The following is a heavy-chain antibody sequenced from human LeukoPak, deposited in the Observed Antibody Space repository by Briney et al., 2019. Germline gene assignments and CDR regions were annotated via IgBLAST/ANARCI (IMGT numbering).Heavy chain of an antibody. Sequence: GGSLRLSCAPSGFTFSNYGMHWVRQAPGKGLEWVAFIWYDGSNKYYVDSVKGRFTISRDNSKNTLHLQMNSLRAEDTAVYYCAKAISGVSNSLGDVWGKGTTVTVSS. V-gene: IGHV3-30*02. CDR2: IWYDGSNK. CDR3: AKAISGVSNSLGDV. J-gene: IGHJ6*04. CDR1: GFTFSNYG. D-gene: IGHD3-3*01.